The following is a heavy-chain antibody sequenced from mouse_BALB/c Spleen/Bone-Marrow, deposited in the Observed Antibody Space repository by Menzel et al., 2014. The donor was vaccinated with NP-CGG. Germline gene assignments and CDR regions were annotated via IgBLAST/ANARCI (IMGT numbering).Heavy chain of an antibody. CDR2: IWAGGGT. D-gene: IGHD2-3*01. CDR3: AREDLGWLLPN. Sequence: QVQLQQSGPGLVAPSQSLSITCTVSGFSLTSYGVHWVRQPPGKGLEWLGVIWAGGGTNYNSALMSRLSISKDNSKSQVFLKMNSLQTDDTAMYYCAREDLGWLLPNWGQGTTLTVSS. J-gene: IGHJ2*01. V-gene: IGHV2-9*02. CDR1: GFSLTSYG.